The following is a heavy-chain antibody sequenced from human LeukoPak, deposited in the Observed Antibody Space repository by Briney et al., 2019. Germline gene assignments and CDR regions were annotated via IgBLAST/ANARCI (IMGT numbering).Heavy chain of an antibody. CDR2: ISSSSTI. CDR3: ARDRYCSSTSCYNYYGMDV. V-gene: IGHV3-48*01. D-gene: IGHD2-2*02. Sequence: GVSLRLSCAASGFTFGSYSMNWVRQAPGKGLEWVSYISSSSTIYYADSVKGRFTISRDNAKNSLYLQMNSLRAEDTAVYYCARDRYCSSTSCYNYYGMDVWGQGTTVTVSS. J-gene: IGHJ6*02. CDR1: GFTFGSYS.